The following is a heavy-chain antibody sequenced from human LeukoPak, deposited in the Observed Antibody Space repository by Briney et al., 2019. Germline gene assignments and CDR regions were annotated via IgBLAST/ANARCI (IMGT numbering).Heavy chain of an antibody. Sequence: ASVKVSCKASGYTFTSYYMHWVRQAPEQGLEWMGIINPSGGSTSYAQKFQGRVTMTRDTSTSTVYMELSSLRSEDTAVYYCAIDRVGATIDYWGQGTLVTVSS. D-gene: IGHD1-26*01. CDR3: AIDRVGATIDY. V-gene: IGHV1-46*01. CDR1: GYTFTSYY. J-gene: IGHJ4*02. CDR2: INPSGGST.